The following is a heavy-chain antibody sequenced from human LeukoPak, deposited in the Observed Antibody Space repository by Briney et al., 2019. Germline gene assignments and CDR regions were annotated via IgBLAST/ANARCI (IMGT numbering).Heavy chain of an antibody. V-gene: IGHV4-59*01. CDR2: IYYSGTT. J-gene: IGHJ4*02. Sequence: SETLSLTCTVSGGSISSYYWSWIRQPPGKGLEWIGYIYYSGTTSYNPSLKSRVTISIDTSKNQFSLKLSSVTAADTAVYYCARGANWGSPDYWGQGTLVTVSS. CDR1: GGSISSYY. D-gene: IGHD7-27*01. CDR3: ARGANWGSPDY.